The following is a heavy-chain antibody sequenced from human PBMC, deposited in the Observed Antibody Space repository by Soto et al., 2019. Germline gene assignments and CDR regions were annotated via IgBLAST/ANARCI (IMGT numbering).Heavy chain of an antibody. V-gene: IGHV4-39*01. CDR3: ARHNDYSNHYYYYYYGMDV. Sequence: QLQLQESGPGLVKPSETLSLTCTVSGGSISSSSYYWGWIRQPPGKGLEWIGSIYYSGSTYYNPSLKSRVTISVDTSKNQFSLKLSSVTAADTAVYYCARHNDYSNHYYYYYYGMDVWGQGTTVTVSS. CDR1: GGSISSSSYY. D-gene: IGHD4-4*01. CDR2: IYYSGST. J-gene: IGHJ6*02.